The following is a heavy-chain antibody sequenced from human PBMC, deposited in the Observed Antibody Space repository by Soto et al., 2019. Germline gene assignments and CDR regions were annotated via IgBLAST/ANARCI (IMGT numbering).Heavy chain of an antibody. J-gene: IGHJ5*02. Sequence: HLVQSGPEVKKPGSSVKVSCKISTGTFTSYGINWVRQVPGQGLEWMGATIPIFATTNYAQKFQDRVTMTAVESTGTSYLEWRSLRSDDSAMKFCARTLFYVDSSGPCPFDPWGQGTRVTVSS. CDR3: ARTLFYVDSSGPCPFDP. CDR2: TIPIFATT. D-gene: IGHD3-16*01. CDR1: TGTFTSYG. V-gene: IGHV1-69*01.